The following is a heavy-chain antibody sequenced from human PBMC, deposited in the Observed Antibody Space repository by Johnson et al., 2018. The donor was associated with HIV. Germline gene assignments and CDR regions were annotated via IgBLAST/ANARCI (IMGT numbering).Heavy chain of an antibody. D-gene: IGHD6-6*01. Sequence: QVQLVESGGGVVQPGRSLRLSCAASGFTFSSYGMHWVRQAPGKGLEWVAVISYDGSTKYYADSVKGRFTFSRDNSKNTLSLQMTSLRAEETAVYYCAKGGEYSSSWSAFDIWGQGTVVTVSS. CDR3: AKGGEYSSSWSAFDI. J-gene: IGHJ3*02. CDR2: ISYDGSTK. V-gene: IGHV3-30*18. CDR1: GFTFSSYG.